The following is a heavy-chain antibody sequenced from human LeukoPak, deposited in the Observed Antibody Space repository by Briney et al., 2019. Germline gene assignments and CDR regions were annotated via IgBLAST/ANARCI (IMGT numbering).Heavy chain of an antibody. CDR2: ISYSGSLT. CDR3: AKVIRGGYGMDV. J-gene: IGHJ6*02. CDR1: GFTFSSFG. D-gene: IGHD3-10*01. Sequence: GGSLRLSCAASGFTFSSFGMNWVRQAPGKGLEWVSYISYSGSLTDHADSVKGRVTISRDNAKNSLYLQLNSLRDEDTAVYFCAKVIRGGYGMDVWGQGTTVTVSS. V-gene: IGHV3-48*02.